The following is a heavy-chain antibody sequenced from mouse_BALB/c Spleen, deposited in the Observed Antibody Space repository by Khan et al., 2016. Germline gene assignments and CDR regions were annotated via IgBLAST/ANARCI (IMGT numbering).Heavy chain of an antibody. D-gene: IGHD1-1*01. V-gene: IGHV3-6*02. CDR2: ISYDGSN. CDR3: ASDYYGSSYAMDY. Sequence: EVQLQESGPGLVKPSQSLSLTCSVTGYSITSGYYWNWIRQFPGNKLEWMGYISYDGSNNYNPSLKNRISITRDTSKNQFFLKLNSVTTEDTATYYCASDYYGSSYAMDYWGHGTSVTVSS. J-gene: IGHJ4*01. CDR1: GYSITSGYY.